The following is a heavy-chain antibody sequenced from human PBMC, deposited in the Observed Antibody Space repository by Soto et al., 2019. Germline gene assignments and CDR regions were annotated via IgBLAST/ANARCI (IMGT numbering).Heavy chain of an antibody. J-gene: IGHJ5*02. CDR2: ISAYNGNT. CDR3: AINIPIPVAVTFCFDP. D-gene: IGHD6-19*01. Sequence: ASVKVSCKASGYTFTSYGISWVRQAPGQGLEWMGWISAYNGNTNYAQKLQGRVTMTTDTSTSTAYMELRSLRSDDTAVYYCAINIPIPVAVTFCFDPWGRGTLVTVSS. CDR1: GYTFTSYG. V-gene: IGHV1-18*01.